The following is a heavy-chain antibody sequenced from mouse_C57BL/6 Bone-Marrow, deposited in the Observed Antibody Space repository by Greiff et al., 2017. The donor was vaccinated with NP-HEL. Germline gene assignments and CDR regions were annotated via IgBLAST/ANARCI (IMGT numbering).Heavy chain of an antibody. CDR3: ARYYYGSRYWYFDV. Sequence: EVHLVESGGDLVKPGGSLKLSCAASGFTFSSYGMSWVRPTPDKRLEWVATISSGGSYTYYPDSVKGRFTISRDNAQNTLYLQMSSLKSEDTAMYYCARYYYGSRYWYFDVWGTGTTVTVSS. V-gene: IGHV5-6*01. CDR1: GFTFSSYG. CDR2: ISSGGSYT. D-gene: IGHD1-1*01. J-gene: IGHJ1*03.